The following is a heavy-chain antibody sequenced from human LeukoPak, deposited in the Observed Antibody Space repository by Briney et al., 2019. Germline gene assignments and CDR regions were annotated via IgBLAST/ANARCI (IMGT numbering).Heavy chain of an antibody. CDR2: ISSSSSTI. J-gene: IGHJ6*02. V-gene: IGHV3-48*01. CDR1: GFTFSSYS. D-gene: IGHD2-2*01. CDR3: ARPDIVVVPAVNFYYYYGMDV. Sequence: GGSLRLSCAASGFTFSSYSMNWVRQAPGKGLEWVSYISSSSSTIYYADSVKGRFTISRDNAKNSLYLQMNSLRAEDTAVYYCARPDIVVVPAVNFYYYYGMDVWGQGTTVTVSS.